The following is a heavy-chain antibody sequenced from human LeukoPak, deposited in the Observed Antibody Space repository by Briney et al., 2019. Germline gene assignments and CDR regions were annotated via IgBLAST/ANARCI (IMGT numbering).Heavy chain of an antibody. Sequence: GGSLRLSCAASGFTFSSYAMHWVRQAPGKGLEWVSSISGGGGSTNSADSVKGRFTISRDNSKNTLYLQMNSLRAEDTAVYYCAKSSYYDSSGYYREYYFDHWGQGTLVTVSS. CDR3: AKSSYYDSSGYYREYYFDH. CDR2: ISGGGGST. D-gene: IGHD3-22*01. V-gene: IGHV3-23*01. CDR1: GFTFSSYA. J-gene: IGHJ4*02.